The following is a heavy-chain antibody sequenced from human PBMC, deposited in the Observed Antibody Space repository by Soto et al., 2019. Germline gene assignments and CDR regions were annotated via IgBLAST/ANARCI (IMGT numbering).Heavy chain of an antibody. CDR2: IYYSGST. J-gene: IGHJ4*02. CDR1: GGSVSSGSYY. Sequence: SETLSLTCTVSGGSVSSGSYYWSWIRQPPGKGLEWIGYIYYSGSTNYNPSLKSRVTISVDTSKNQFSLKLSSVTAADTAVYYCARTLDFWGGYNSFDYWGQGTLVTVSS. D-gene: IGHD3-3*01. CDR3: ARTLDFWGGYNSFDY. V-gene: IGHV4-61*01.